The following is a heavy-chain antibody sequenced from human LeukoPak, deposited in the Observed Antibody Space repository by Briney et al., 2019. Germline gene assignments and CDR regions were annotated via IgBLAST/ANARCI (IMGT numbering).Heavy chain of an antibody. Sequence: GGSLRLSCAASGFTFSYAWMTWVRQAPGKGLEWVGRIKSKTDGGTTDYGAPVKGRFTISRDDSKNTLYMQTKSLKTEDTGVYYCTTDPAYCGGDCYPSWGQGTLVTVSS. J-gene: IGHJ5*02. CDR1: GFTFSYAW. CDR2: IKSKTDGGTT. V-gene: IGHV3-15*01. CDR3: TTDPAYCGGDCYPS. D-gene: IGHD2-21*02.